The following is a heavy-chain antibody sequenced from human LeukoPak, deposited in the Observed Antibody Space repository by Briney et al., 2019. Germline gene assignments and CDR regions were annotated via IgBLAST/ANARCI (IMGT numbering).Heavy chain of an antibody. CDR3: ARAEGNYYYMDV. CDR2: IYYSGST. V-gene: IGHV4-59*08. J-gene: IGHJ6*03. D-gene: IGHD1-14*01. Sequence: SETLSLTCTVSGGSISSYYWSWIRQPPGKGLEWIGYIYYSGSTNYNPSLRSRVTISVDTSKNQFSLKLSSVTAADTAVYYCARAEGNYYYMDVWGKGTTVTVSS. CDR1: GGSISSYY.